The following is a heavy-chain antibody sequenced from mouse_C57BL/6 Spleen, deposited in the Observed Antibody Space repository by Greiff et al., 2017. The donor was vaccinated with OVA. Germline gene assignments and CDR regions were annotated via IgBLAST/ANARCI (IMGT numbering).Heavy chain of an antibody. CDR1: GYTFTSYW. D-gene: IGHD2-4*01. J-gene: IGHJ4*01. CDR3: ARGRYYDYDEDAMDY. Sequence: VKLQESGAELVKPGASVKMSCKASGYTFTSYWITWVKQRPGQGLEWIGDIYPGSGSTNYNEKFKSKATLTVDTSSSTAYMQLSSLTSEDSAVYYCARGRYYDYDEDAMDYWGQGTSVTVSS. V-gene: IGHV1-55*01. CDR2: IYPGSGST.